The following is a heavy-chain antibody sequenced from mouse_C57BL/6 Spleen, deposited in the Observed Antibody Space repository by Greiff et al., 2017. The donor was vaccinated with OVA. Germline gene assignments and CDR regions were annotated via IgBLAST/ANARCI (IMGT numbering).Heavy chain of an antibody. D-gene: IGHD2-4*01. CDR1: GYTFTSYW. V-gene: IGHV1-61*01. CDR3: AGHYDYDAYCAMDY. J-gene: IGHJ4*01. Sequence: VQLQQPGAELVRPGSSVKLSCKASGYTFTSYWMDWVKQRPGQGLEWIGNIYPSDSETHYNQKFKDKATLTVDKSSSTAYMQLSSLTSEDSAVYYCAGHYDYDAYCAMDYWGQGTSVTVSS. CDR2: IYPSDSET.